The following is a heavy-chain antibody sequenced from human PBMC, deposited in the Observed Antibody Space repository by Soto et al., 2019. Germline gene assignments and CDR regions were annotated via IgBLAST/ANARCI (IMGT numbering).Heavy chain of an antibody. CDR3: AKGGFWVHDGMDV. Sequence: EVQLLESGGALAQPGGSLRLSCAASGSTFSAFCMNWVRQAPGQGLEWVSAISRSGDITYYADSVKGRFTISRDTSKNTLYLEMNSLTGDDTAVYYCAKGGFWVHDGMDVWGQGTTVIVSS. CDR2: ISRSGDIT. V-gene: IGHV3-23*01. D-gene: IGHD2-15*01. CDR1: GSTFSAFC. J-gene: IGHJ6*02.